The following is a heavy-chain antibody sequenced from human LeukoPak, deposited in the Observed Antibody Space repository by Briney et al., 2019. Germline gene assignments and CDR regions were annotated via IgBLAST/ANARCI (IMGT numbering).Heavy chain of an antibody. J-gene: IGHJ6*02. CDR3: ARDQGTMARGVIYYYYGMDV. V-gene: IGHV4-59*01. Sequence: SETLSLTCTVSGGSISSYYWSWIRQPPGKGLEWIGYIYYSGSTNYNPSLKSRVTISVDTSKNQFSLKLSSVTAADTAVYYCARDQGTMARGVIYYYYGMDVWGQGTTVTVSS. CDR2: IYYSGST. CDR1: GGSISSYY. D-gene: IGHD3-10*01.